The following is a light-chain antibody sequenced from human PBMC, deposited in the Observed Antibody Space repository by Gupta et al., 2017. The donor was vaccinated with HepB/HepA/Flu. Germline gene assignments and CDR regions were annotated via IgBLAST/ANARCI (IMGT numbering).Light chain of an antibody. Sequence: IVLPPPLESLTVSLGERATINCRSSQSVLYRATNQNYLAWYQQKPGQAPKLLIYWASTRECGVPYRFSGSGSGTEFTLTISDLQPEDFAVYYCQQYYTSPPAFGPGTRL. CDR3: QQYYTSPPA. CDR2: WAS. J-gene: IGKJ5*01. CDR1: QSVLYRATNQNY. V-gene: IGKV4-1*01.